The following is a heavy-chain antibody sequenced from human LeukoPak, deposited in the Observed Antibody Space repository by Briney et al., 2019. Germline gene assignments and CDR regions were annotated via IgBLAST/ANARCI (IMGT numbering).Heavy chain of an antibody. V-gene: IGHV1-69*06. CDR1: GDTFSRYA. D-gene: IGHD3-9*01. CDR2: IFTVFGTT. Sequence: GASVKVSCKASGDTFSRYALSWVRQAPGQGLEWMGGIFTVFGTTHYAKDLQGRVTITADKSTNTVYMELTSLRSEDTAIYYCARAKVSGYPTYWYFDLWGRGTLVTASS. J-gene: IGHJ2*01. CDR3: ARAKVSGYPTYWYFDL.